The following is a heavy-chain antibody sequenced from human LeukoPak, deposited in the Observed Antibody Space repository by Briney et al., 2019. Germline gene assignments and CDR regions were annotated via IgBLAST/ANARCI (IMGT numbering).Heavy chain of an antibody. Sequence: ASVKVSCKVSGYTLTELSMHWVRQTPGKGLEWMGGFDPEDGETIYAQKFQGRVTMTEDTSTDTAYMELSSLRSEDTAVYYCATVDLRMVRGVMDVWGKGTTVTVSS. CDR3: ATVDLRMVRGVMDV. V-gene: IGHV1-24*01. J-gene: IGHJ6*04. CDR2: FDPEDGET. CDR1: GYTLTELS. D-gene: IGHD3-10*01.